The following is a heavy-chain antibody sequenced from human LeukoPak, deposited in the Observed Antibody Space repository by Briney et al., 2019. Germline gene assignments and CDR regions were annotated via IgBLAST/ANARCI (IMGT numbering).Heavy chain of an antibody. CDR2: IDWDDDK. Sequence: SGPALVKPTQTLTLICTFSGFSLSTSGMRVSWIRQPPGKALEWLARIDWDDDKFYSTSLKTRLTISKDTSKNQVVLTMTNMDPVDTATYYCARVRCGGDCYPDYWGQGTLVTVSS. CDR3: ARVRCGGDCYPDY. J-gene: IGHJ4*02. D-gene: IGHD2-21*02. CDR1: GFSLSTSGMR. V-gene: IGHV2-70*04.